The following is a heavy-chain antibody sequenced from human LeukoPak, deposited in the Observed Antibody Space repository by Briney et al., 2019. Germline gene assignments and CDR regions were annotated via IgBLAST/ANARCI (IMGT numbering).Heavy chain of an antibody. CDR2: ISWNSGSI. J-gene: IGHJ4*02. CDR1: GFTFDDYA. CDR3: ARDRGAQWLVPLDY. V-gene: IGHV3-9*01. Sequence: GGSLRLSCAASGFTFDDYAMHWVRQAPGKGLEWVSGISWNSGSIGYADSVKGRFTISRDNAKNSLYLQMNSLRAEDTAVYYCARDRGAQWLVPLDYWGQGTLVTVSS. D-gene: IGHD6-19*01.